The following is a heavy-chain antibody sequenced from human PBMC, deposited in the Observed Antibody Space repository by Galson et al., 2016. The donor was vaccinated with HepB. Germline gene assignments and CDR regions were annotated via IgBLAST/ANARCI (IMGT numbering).Heavy chain of an antibody. V-gene: IGHV1-69*13. Sequence: SVKVSCKASGATFSGYDLNWVRQAPGQGLEWMGGIIPAFGTPKYAQKFQGRVTIAADDSASTISLDVSSLRPDDTAIYYCARAVWNSFSVWGQGTVVTVSS. D-gene: IGHD1-7*01. CDR3: ARAVWNSFSV. CDR1: GATFSGYD. J-gene: IGHJ3*01. CDR2: IIPAFGTP.